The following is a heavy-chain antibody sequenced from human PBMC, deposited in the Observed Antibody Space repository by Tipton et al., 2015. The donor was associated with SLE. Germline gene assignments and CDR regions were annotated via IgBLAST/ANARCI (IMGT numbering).Heavy chain of an antibody. V-gene: IGHV4-4*07. CDR3: AREYSSSGRDY. CDR2: IYHSGST. Sequence: TLSLTCTVSGGSISSYYWSWIRQPAGKGLEWIGSIYHSGSTYYNPSLKSRVTISVDTSKNQFSLNLSSVTAADTAVYYCAREYSSSGRDYWGQGTLVTVSS. D-gene: IGHD6-6*01. J-gene: IGHJ4*02. CDR1: GGSISSYY.